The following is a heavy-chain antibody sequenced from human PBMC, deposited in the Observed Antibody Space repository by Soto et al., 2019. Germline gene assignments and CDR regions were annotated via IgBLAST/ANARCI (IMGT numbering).Heavy chain of an antibody. J-gene: IGHJ4*02. CDR1: GTYITSSSW. CDR3: ARDVGHYYDNSPSGQFDF. CDR2: TSTGGRT. V-gene: IGHV4-4*02. D-gene: IGHD3-22*01. Sequence: PSETLSLTCDVSGTYITSSSWWSWVRQPPGKGLEWIGETSTGGRTNFNPSLKSLVTISAAKSKNQFSLKLITVTAADTAVYYCARDVGHYYDNSPSGQFDFWGQG.